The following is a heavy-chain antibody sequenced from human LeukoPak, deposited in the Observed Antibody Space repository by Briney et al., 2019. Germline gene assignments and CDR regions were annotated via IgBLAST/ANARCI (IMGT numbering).Heavy chain of an antibody. CDR2: GST. J-gene: IGHJ4*02. CDR1: GGSVSGSSYY. Sequence: PSETLSLTCGVSGGSVSGSSYYWGWIRQPPGKGLEWIGGSTYYNPSLRSRVTISVDTSKNQISLRLSSVTAADTAVYYCARHVPGHYDSSAFFDYWGQGTLVTVSS. D-gene: IGHD3-22*01. CDR3: ARHVPGHYDSSAFFDY. V-gene: IGHV4-39*01.